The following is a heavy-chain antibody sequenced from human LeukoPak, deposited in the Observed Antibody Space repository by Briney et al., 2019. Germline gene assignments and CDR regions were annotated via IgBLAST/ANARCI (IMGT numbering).Heavy chain of an antibody. Sequence: PGGSLRLSCAASGFTFSSYWIHWVRQAPGKGLVWIGYIYHSGSTYYNPSLKSRVTISVDRSKNQFSLKLSSVPAADTAVYYCARGSDRSFDYWGQGTLVTVSS. CDR3: ARGSDRSFDY. D-gene: IGHD3-10*01. CDR2: IYHSGST. V-gene: IGHV4-4*02. J-gene: IGHJ4*02. CDR1: GFTFSSYW.